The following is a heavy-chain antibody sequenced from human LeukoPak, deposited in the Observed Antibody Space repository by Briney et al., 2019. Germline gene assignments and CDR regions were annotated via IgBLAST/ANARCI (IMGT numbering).Heavy chain of an antibody. D-gene: IGHD1-26*01. J-gene: IGHJ4*02. CDR2: INPSGGST. CDR1: GYTFTSYY. Sequence: ASVKVSCKASGYTFTSYYMHWVRQAPGQGLEWMGIINPSGGSTSYAQKFQGRVTMTRDTSTGTVYMELSSLRSEDTAVYCCARVLGSGSYLDYWGQGTLVTVSS. V-gene: IGHV1-46*01. CDR3: ARVLGSGSYLDY.